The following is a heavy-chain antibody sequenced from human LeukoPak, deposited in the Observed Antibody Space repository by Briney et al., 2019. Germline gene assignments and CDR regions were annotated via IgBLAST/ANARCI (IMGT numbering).Heavy chain of an antibody. CDR2: IYYSGST. D-gene: IGHD3-22*01. J-gene: IGHJ4*02. Sequence: SETLSLTCTVSGGSISSSSYYWGWIRQPPGKGLEWIGSIYYSGSTYYNPSLKSRVTISVDTSKNQFSLKLSSVTAADTAVYYCARRSRYYDSSGYPKSFDYWGQGTLVTVSS. CDR1: GGSISSSSYY. CDR3: ARRSRYYDSSGYPKSFDY. V-gene: IGHV4-39*01.